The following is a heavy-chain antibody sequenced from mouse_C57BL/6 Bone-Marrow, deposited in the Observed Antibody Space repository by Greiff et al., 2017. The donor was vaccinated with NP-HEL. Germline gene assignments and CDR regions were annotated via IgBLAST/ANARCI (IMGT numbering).Heavy chain of an antibody. CDR3: ARMRYYYGGFAY. CDR2: ISSGSSTI. D-gene: IGHD1-1*01. Sequence: EVKLVESGGGLVKPGGSLKLSCAASGFTFSDYGMHWVRQAPEKGLAWVAYISSGSSTIYYADTVKGRFTISRDNSKNTLFLQMTSLRSEDTAMYYCARMRYYYGGFAYWGQGTLVTVSA. CDR1: GFTFSDYG. J-gene: IGHJ3*01. V-gene: IGHV5-17*01.